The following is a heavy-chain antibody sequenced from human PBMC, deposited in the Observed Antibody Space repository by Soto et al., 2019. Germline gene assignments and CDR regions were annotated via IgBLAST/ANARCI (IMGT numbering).Heavy chain of an antibody. CDR1: GFTFSSYS. J-gene: IGHJ4*02. CDR3: ARDAHCGGDCYSGY. V-gene: IGHV3-21*01. CDR2: ISSSSSYI. D-gene: IGHD2-21*02. Sequence: EVQLVESGGGLVKPGWSLRLSCAASGFTFSSYSMNWVRQAPGKGLEWVSSISSSSSYIYYADSVKGRFTISRDNAKNSLYLQMNSLRAEDTAVYYCARDAHCGGDCYSGYWGQGTLVTVSS.